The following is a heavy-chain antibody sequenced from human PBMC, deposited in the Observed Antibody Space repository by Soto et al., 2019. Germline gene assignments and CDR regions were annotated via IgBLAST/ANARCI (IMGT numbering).Heavy chain of an antibody. V-gene: IGHV3-23*01. CDR2: ISGSGGST. D-gene: IGHD2-8*02. Sequence: EVQLLESGGGLVQPGGSLRLSCAASGFTFSSYAMSWVRQAPGKGLEWVSAISGSGGSTYYADSVKGRFTISRDNSKNTLYQQLNSLRAEDKAVYYCANQKVVYMPTSGFDYWGQGTLVTVSS. J-gene: IGHJ4*02. CDR3: ANQKVVYMPTSGFDY. CDR1: GFTFSSYA.